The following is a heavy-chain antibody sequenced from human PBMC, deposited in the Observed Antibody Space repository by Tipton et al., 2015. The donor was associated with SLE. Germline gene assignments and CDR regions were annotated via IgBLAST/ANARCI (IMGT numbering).Heavy chain of an antibody. CDR2: IYSIGST. CDR1: GDSITSDNYY. J-gene: IGHJ5*02. V-gene: IGHV4-61*02. Sequence: TLSLTCTVSGDSITSDNYYWSWIRQPAGKGLEWIGRIYSIGSTNYNPSLKSRVIISIDTSKNEFSLTLSSVAAADTAVYYCAGELRSPGNWFDPWGQGTLVTVSS. CDR3: AGELRSPGNWFDP.